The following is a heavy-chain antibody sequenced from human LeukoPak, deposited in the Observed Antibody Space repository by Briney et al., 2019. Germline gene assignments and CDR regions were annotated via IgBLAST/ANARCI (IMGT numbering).Heavy chain of an antibody. Sequence: SVKVSCKASGGTFSSYAISWVRQAPGQGIEWMGGIIPIFGTANYAQKFQGRVTITADESTSTAYMELSSLRSEDTAVYYCARDHGYNWNYREFDYWGQGTLVTVSS. J-gene: IGHJ4*02. CDR2: IIPIFGTA. CDR1: GGTFSSYA. V-gene: IGHV1-69*13. CDR3: ARDHGYNWNYREFDY. D-gene: IGHD1-7*01.